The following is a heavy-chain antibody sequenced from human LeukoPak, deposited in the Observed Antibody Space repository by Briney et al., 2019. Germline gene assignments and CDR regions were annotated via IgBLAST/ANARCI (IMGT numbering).Heavy chain of an antibody. Sequence: GASVKVSCKASGYTFTSYAMNWVRQAPGQGLEWMGWINTNTGNPTYAQGFTGRFVFSLDTSVNTAYLQISSLKAEDTAVYYCARQLEEFSPHYYYYMDVWGKGTTVTISS. J-gene: IGHJ6*03. CDR3: ARQLEEFSPHYYYYMDV. CDR1: GYTFTSYA. CDR2: INTNTGNP. D-gene: IGHD3-3*01. V-gene: IGHV7-4-1*02.